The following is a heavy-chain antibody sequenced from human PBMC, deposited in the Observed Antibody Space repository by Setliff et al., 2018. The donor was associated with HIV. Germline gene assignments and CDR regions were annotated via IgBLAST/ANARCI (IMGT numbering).Heavy chain of an antibody. V-gene: IGHV4-39*01. CDR1: GGSISIHPFY. Sequence: KPSETLSLTCTVSGGSISIHPFYWGWIRQPPGKGLEWIGSIHYGGTTYSNPSLRSRVAFSVDTSKNQFSLQLSSVTAADMAVYYCAGAWFGERTHYYMDVWGKGTTVTVSS. J-gene: IGHJ6*03. CDR3: AGAWFGERTHYYMDV. CDR2: IHYGGTT. D-gene: IGHD3-10*01.